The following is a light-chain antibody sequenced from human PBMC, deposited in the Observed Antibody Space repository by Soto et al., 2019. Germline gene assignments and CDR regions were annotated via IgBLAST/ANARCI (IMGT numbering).Light chain of an antibody. CDR2: AAS. CDR1: QSVSSN. J-gene: IGKJ3*01. CDR3: QQYDSWPRFT. V-gene: IGKV3-15*01. Sequence: EIVMTQSPATLSVSPGERATLSCRASQSVSSNLAWYQHKPGQAPRLLIYAASTRATAIPARFSGSGSGTEFTLTISSLQSEDFALYYCQQYDSWPRFTFGPRTKVYIK.